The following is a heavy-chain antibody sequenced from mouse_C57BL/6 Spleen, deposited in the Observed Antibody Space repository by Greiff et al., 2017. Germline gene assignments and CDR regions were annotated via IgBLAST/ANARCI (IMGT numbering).Heavy chain of an antibody. CDR2: IDPSDSET. Sequence: QVQLQQPGAELVRPGSSVKLSCKASGYTFTSYWMHWVKQRPIQGLEWIGNIDPSDSETAYNQKFKDKATLTVDKSSSTAYMQLSSLTSKDSAVYYCARGGITTGAWFAYWGQGTLVTFSA. CDR3: ARGGITTGAWFAY. J-gene: IGHJ3*01. D-gene: IGHD1-1*01. CDR1: GYTFTSYW. V-gene: IGHV1-52*01.